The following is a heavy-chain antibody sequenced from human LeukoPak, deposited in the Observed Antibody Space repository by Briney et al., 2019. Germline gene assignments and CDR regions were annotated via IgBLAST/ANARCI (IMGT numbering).Heavy chain of an antibody. CDR3: ARAPDPLGYCSSTSCYEPDY. D-gene: IGHD2-2*01. CDR1: GGTFSSYA. CDR2: MNPNSGNT. Sequence: ASVKVSCKASGGTFSSYAISWVRQATGQGLEWMGWMNPNSGNTGYAQKFQGRVTMTRNTSISTAYMELSSLRSEDTAVYYCARAPDPLGYCSSTSCYEPDYWGQGTLVTVSS. V-gene: IGHV1-8*02. J-gene: IGHJ4*02.